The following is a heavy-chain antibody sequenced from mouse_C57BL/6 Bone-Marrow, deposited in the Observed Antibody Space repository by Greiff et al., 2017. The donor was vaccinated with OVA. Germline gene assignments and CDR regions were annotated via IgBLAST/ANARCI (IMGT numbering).Heavy chain of an antibody. Sequence: VQGVESGAELVRPGASVTLSCKASGYTFTDYEMHWVKQTPVHGLEWIGAIDPETGGTAYNQKFKGKAILTADKSSSTAYMELRSLTSEDSAVYYCTNCSSHWYFDVWGTGTTVTVSS. CDR2: IDPETGGT. CDR3: TNCSSHWYFDV. V-gene: IGHV1-15*01. J-gene: IGHJ1*03. D-gene: IGHD1-1*01. CDR1: GYTFTDYE.